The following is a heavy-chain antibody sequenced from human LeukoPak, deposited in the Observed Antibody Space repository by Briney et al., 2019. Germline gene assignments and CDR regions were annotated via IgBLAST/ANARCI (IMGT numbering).Heavy chain of an antibody. CDR2: ISSNVGST. J-gene: IGHJ4*02. D-gene: IGHD3-22*01. CDR1: GFTFSSYA. Sequence: GGSLRLSCAASGFTFSSYAMHWVRQAPGKGLEYVSAISSNVGSTYYANSVKGRFTIPRDNSKNTLYLQMGSLRAEDMAVYYCASGGTTYYYDSRLDYWGQGTLVTVSS. CDR3: ASGGTTYYYDSRLDY. V-gene: IGHV3-64*01.